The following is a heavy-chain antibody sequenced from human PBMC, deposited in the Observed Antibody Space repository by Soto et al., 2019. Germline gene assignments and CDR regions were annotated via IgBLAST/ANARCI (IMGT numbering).Heavy chain of an antibody. CDR2: ISSNSDTI. D-gene: IGHD2-15*01. Sequence: GGSLRLSCVASGFTADDYAMHWVRQAPGKGLEWVSGISSNSDTIDYADSVKGRFTISRDNAKNSLFLQMNSLRPEDTAVYYCARQTVAGYCSGGSCYRSPFDYWGQGTLVTVSS. J-gene: IGHJ4*02. CDR1: GFTADDYA. V-gene: IGHV3-9*02. CDR3: ARQTVAGYCSGGSCYRSPFDY.